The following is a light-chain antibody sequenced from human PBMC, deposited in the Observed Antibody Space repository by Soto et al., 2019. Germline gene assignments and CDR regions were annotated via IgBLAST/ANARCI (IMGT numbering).Light chain of an antibody. J-gene: IGKJ4*01. Sequence: EIVLTQSPGTLSLSPGERATLSCRASPSVSSNSLAWYQQKPGQAPRLLIYGASTRATGIPDRFSGSGSGTGFTLSISRREPEDCAVYDGQQDGGSPNTVGGGTKVEIK. CDR1: PSVSSNS. V-gene: IGKV3-20*01. CDR2: GAS. CDR3: QQDGGSPNT.